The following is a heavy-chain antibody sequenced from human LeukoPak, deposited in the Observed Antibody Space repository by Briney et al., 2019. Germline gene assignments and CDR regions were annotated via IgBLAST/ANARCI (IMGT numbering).Heavy chain of an antibody. J-gene: IGHJ5*02. Sequence: PSETLSLTCTVSGGSISSYYWSWLRQPPGKGLEWIGYIYYSGSTNYNPSLKSRVTISVDTSKNQFSLKLSSVTAADTAVYYCARGIVLMPWGQGTLVTVSS. CDR3: ARGIVLMP. CDR1: GGSISSYY. D-gene: IGHD2-8*01. V-gene: IGHV4-59*01. CDR2: IYYSGST.